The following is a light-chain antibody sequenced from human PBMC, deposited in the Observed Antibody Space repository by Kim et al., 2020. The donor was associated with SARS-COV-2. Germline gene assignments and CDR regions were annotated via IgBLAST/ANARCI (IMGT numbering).Light chain of an antibody. V-gene: IGLV3-1*01. CDR2: EDN. CDR3: QAWDSRTFYV. Sequence: SYELTQPPSVSVSPGQTARITCSGDKLGDKYTCWYQQKPGQSPLLVMYEDNKRPSGIPERFPGSNSGNTATLTISGTQAVDEGDYYCQAWDSRTFYVFGT. J-gene: IGLJ1*01. CDR1: KLGDKY.